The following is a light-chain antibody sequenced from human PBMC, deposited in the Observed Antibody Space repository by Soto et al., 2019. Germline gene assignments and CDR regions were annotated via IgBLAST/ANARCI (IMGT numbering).Light chain of an antibody. CDR3: LPHHSHPPQLT. CDR1: QGISND. Sequence: DIQMTQSPSSLSASVGDRVTITCRASQGISNDLGWYQQKPGKAPKRLISAASRLQSGVPSRFSGSGSGTEFTLTISCLRPEDFASYCCLPHHSHPPQLTFGGGTKVEIK. J-gene: IGKJ4*01. V-gene: IGKV1-17*01. CDR2: AAS.